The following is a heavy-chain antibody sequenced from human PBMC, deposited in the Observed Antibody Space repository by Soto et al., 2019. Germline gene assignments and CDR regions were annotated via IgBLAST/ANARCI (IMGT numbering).Heavy chain of an antibody. CDR2: VTSSRDGK. J-gene: IGHJ4*02. CDR1: GFNFISYH. D-gene: IGHD3-16*01. CDR3: VRRDGSNLAY. Sequence: CIASGFNFISYHMTWVRQSPGRGLEWVSTVTSSRDGKYYADSVKSRFTISRDNSKNTLFLQSNTVRADDTAVYYCVRRDGSNLAYWGQGAMVTVSS. V-gene: IGHV3-23*01.